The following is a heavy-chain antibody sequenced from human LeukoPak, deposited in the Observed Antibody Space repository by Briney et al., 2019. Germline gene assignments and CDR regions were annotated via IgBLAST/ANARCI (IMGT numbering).Heavy chain of an antibody. CDR1: GGTFSNYA. V-gene: IGHV1-69*13. Sequence: GASVKVSCKASGGTFSNYAISWVRQAPGQGLEWMGGIIPIFGTANYAQKFQGRVTITADESTSTAYMELSSLRSEDTAVYYCARSMVRGGGDAFDIWGQGTMVTVSS. J-gene: IGHJ3*02. D-gene: IGHD3-10*01. CDR3: ARSMVRGGGDAFDI. CDR2: IIPIFGTA.